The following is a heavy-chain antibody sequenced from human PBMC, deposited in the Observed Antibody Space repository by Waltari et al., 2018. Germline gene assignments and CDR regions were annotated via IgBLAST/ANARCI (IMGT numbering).Heavy chain of an antibody. J-gene: IGHJ3*01. CDR3: ARLWATLRFLEWLTEVDRFDV. CDR1: GGSFSAYY. Sequence: QVQLQKWGPGLLKPSETLSLTCGIFGGSFSAYYWSWIRKSPGKGLEWIGEINHSGDTNYNPSLKSRLTISADTSKNHFSLKLTSVTAADTGVYFCARLWATLRFLEWLTEVDRFDVWGPGTMVTVSS. CDR2: INHSGDT. D-gene: IGHD3-3*01. V-gene: IGHV4-34*01.